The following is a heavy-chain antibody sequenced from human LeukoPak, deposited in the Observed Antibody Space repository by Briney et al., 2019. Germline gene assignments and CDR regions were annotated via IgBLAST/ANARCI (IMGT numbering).Heavy chain of an antibody. J-gene: IGHJ4*02. CDR1: GYTFTDYY. CDR2: INPTSGGT. Sequence: ASVKVSCKASGYTFTDYYVNWVRQAPGQGLDLVGWINPTSGGTSYAQKFQGRVTLTRGTSINTAYMDLSSLRYDDTAIYYCARGHSGDGYHFDYWGQGTLVAVSS. CDR3: ARGHSGDGYHFDY. V-gene: IGHV1-2*02. D-gene: IGHD2-21*01.